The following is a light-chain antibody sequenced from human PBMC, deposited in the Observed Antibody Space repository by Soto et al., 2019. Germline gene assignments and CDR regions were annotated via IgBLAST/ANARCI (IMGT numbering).Light chain of an antibody. J-gene: IGLJ2*01. CDR1: SSNIGSNF. V-gene: IGLV1-47*01. CDR2: KNS. CDR3: AAWDDSLNGVI. Sequence: QSVLTQPPSASGTHGQRVTISCSGSSSNIGSNFVYWYQLLPGTAPKLLIYKNSQRPSGVPDRFSGSTSGPSASLAIRGLRSEDEADYYCAAWDDSLNGVIFGGGTKFTVL.